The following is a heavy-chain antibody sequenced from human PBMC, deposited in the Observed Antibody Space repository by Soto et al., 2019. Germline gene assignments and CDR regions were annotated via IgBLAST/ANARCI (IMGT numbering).Heavy chain of an antibody. V-gene: IGHV1-46*01. Sequence: ASVKVSCKXSGYTFTNYYMHWVRQAPGQGLEWMGTINPSGDSTSDAQKFQGRVTMTRDTSTTTVYMELSSLTSDDTAIYYCARDWELGYWGQGTLVTVSS. J-gene: IGHJ4*02. CDR3: ARDWELGY. CDR1: GYTFTNYY. CDR2: INPSGDST. D-gene: IGHD1-26*01.